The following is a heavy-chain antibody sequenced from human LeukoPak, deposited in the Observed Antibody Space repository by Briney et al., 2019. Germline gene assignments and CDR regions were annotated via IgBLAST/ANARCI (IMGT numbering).Heavy chain of an antibody. Sequence: PSETLSLTCTVSGGSISSYYWSWIRQPPGKGLEWIGYIYYSGSTNYNPSLKSRVTISVDTSKNQFYLKLSSVTAADTAVYYCARHLYDFWSGYSYYYGMDVWGQGTTVTVSS. J-gene: IGHJ6*02. CDR2: IYYSGST. CDR3: ARHLYDFWSGYSYYYGMDV. CDR1: GGSISSYY. V-gene: IGHV4-59*08. D-gene: IGHD3-3*01.